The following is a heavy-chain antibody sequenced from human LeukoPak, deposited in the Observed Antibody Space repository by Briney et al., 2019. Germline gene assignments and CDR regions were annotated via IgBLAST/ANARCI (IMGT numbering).Heavy chain of an antibody. D-gene: IGHD6-13*01. Sequence: SETLSLTCTVSGGSISSSSYYWGWIRQPPGKGLEWIGYIYYSGSTNYNPSLKSRVTISVDTSKNQFSLKLSSVTAADTAVYYCARGGRGAAAGSDYWGQGTLVTVSS. CDR2: IYYSGST. CDR1: GGSISSSSYY. J-gene: IGHJ4*02. V-gene: IGHV4-61*05. CDR3: ARGGRGAAAGSDY.